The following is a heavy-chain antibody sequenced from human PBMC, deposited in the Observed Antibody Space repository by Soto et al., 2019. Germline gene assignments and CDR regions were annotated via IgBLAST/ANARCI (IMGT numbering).Heavy chain of an antibody. V-gene: IGHV1-3*01. CDR3: ARKDVAAASFDY. CDR1: GYTFTSYA. Sequence: QVQLVQSGAEVKKPGASVKVSCKASGYTFTSYAMHWVRQAPGQRLEWMGWINAGNGNTKYSQKFQGRVTITRDTSASTAYMELSSLRYEDTAVYYCARKDVAAASFDYWGQGTLVTVSS. D-gene: IGHD6-13*01. CDR2: INAGNGNT. J-gene: IGHJ4*02.